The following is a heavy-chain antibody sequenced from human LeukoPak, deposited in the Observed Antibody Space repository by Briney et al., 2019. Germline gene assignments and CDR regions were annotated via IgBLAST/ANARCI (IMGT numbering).Heavy chain of an antibody. CDR2: ISSSTTYI. Sequence: SGGSLRLSCAASGFTFSRYNMNWVRQAPGKGLEWVSSISSSTTYIYYADSVKGRFTISRDNAKNSLHLQMNSLRAEDTAVYYCARDETYCSSPSCHNDYWGQGALVTVSS. J-gene: IGHJ4*02. CDR1: GFTFSRYN. V-gene: IGHV3-21*01. CDR3: ARDETYCSSPSCHNDY. D-gene: IGHD2-2*02.